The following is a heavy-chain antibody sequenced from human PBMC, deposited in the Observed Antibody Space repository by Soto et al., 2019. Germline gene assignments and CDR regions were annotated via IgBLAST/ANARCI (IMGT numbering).Heavy chain of an antibody. Sequence: GGSLRLSCAASGFTFSSSAMSWVRQAPGKGLEWVSTISGDYNTYYADSVKGRFTISRDNSKNTLYLQMNSLRAEDTAVYYCARAVTTDKKYYYYGMDVWGQGTTVTVSS. CDR3: ARAVTTDKKYYYYGMDV. CDR2: ISGDYNT. D-gene: IGHD4-17*01. J-gene: IGHJ6*02. CDR1: GFTFSSSA. V-gene: IGHV3-23*01.